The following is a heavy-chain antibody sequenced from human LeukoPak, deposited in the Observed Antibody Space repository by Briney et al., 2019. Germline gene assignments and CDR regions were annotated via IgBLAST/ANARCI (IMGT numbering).Heavy chain of an antibody. V-gene: IGHV3-23*01. CDR3: AKDRYYGSGSYCYFDY. Sequence: PGGSLRLSCAASGFTFSSYAMSWVRQAPGKGLEWVSAISGSGGRTYYADSVKGRFTISRDNSKNTLYLQMNSLRAEDTAVYYCAKDRYYGSGSYCYFDYWGQGTLVTVSS. CDR1: GFTFSSYA. D-gene: IGHD3-10*01. J-gene: IGHJ4*02. CDR2: ISGSGGRT.